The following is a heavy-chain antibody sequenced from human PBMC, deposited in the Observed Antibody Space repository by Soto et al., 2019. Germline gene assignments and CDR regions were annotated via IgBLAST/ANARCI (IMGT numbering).Heavy chain of an antibody. CDR2: MNPNSGNT. J-gene: IGHJ3*02. CDR1: GYTFTSYD. CDR3: AMTLGYCSGGSCTDDAFDI. V-gene: IGHV1-8*01. Sequence: QVQLVQSGAEVKKPGASVKVSCKASGYTFTSYDINWVRQATGQGLEWMGWMNPNSGNTGYAQKFQGRVTMTRNTSVSTAYMDLSSLRSEDTAVYYWAMTLGYCSGGSCTDDAFDIWGQGTMVTVSS. D-gene: IGHD2-15*01.